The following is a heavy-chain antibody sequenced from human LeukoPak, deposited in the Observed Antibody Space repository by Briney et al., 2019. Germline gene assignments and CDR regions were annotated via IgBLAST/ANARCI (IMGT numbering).Heavy chain of an antibody. J-gene: IGHJ6*02. CDR3: ARLEYYYDSSGPPRQPQIGFAGMDV. CDR2: IYPGDSDT. Sequence: GESLKISCKGSGYSFTSYWIGWVRPMPGKGLEWMGIIYPGDSDTRYSPSFQGQVTISADKSISTAYLQWSSLKASDTAMYYCARLEYYYDSSGPPRQPQIGFAGMDVWGQGTTVTVSS. CDR1: GYSFTSYW. V-gene: IGHV5-51*01. D-gene: IGHD3-22*01.